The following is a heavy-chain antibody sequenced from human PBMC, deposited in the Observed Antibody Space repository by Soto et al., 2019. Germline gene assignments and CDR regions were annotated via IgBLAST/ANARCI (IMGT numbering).Heavy chain of an antibody. J-gene: IGHJ4*02. CDR2: IYYSGST. CDR3: ARSKQLVGSFDFDY. D-gene: IGHD6-6*01. Sequence: SETLSLTCTVSGGSISSGDYYWSWIRQPPGKGLEWIGYIYYSGSTYYNPSLKSRVTISVDMSKNQFSLKLSSVTAADTAVYYCARSKQLVGSFDFDYWGQGTLVTVSS. V-gene: IGHV4-30-4*01. CDR1: GGSISSGDYY.